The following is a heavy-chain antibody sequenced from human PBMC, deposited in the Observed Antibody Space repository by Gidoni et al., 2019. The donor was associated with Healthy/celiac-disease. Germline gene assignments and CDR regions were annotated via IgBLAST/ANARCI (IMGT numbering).Heavy chain of an antibody. CDR3: ARGSAYYEILTGKGGGWFDP. V-gene: IGHV1-69*04. CDR1: GGTFSSYA. D-gene: IGHD3-9*01. J-gene: IGHJ5*02. Sequence: QVQLVQSGAEVKKPGSSVKVSCKASGGTFSSYAISWVRQAPGQGLEWMGRIIPILGIANYAQKFQGRVTITADKSTSTAYMELSSLRSEDTAVYYCARGSAYYEILTGKGGGWFDPWGQGTLVTVSS. CDR2: IIPILGIA.